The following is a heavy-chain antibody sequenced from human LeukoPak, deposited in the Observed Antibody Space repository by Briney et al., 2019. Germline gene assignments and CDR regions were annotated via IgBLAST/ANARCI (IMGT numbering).Heavy chain of an antibody. V-gene: IGHV3-30*18. D-gene: IGHD3-22*01. Sequence: GRSLRLSCAASGFTLSSFGMHWVRQAPGKGLEWVALISYDAYIKYYADSVKGRFTVSRDNSKNTVYLQVNSLRTEDTAVYYCAKDAYFDTRGYPEYWGQGTLVTVSS. CDR3: AKDAYFDTRGYPEY. CDR1: GFTLSSFG. J-gene: IGHJ4*02. CDR2: ISYDAYIK.